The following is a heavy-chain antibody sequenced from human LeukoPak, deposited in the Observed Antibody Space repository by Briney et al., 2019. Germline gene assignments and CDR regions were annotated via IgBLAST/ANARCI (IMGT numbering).Heavy chain of an antibody. J-gene: IGHJ4*02. V-gene: IGHV1-69*04. CDR2: IIPILGIA. CDR3: ARDGSGIVVVAAFVY. Sequence: SVKVSCKASGGTFSSYTISWVRQAPGQGLEWMGRIIPILGIANYAQKFQGRVTITADKSTSTAYMELSSLRSEDTAVYYCARDGSGIVVVAAFVYWGQGTLVTVSS. CDR1: GGTFSSYT. D-gene: IGHD2-15*01.